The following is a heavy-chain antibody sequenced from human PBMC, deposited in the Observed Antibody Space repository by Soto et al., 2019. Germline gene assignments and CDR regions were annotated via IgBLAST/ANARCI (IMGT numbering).Heavy chain of an antibody. CDR3: ARQGADPPHLDY. J-gene: IGHJ4*02. CDR1: GGSISSSSYY. D-gene: IGHD3-16*01. CDR2: IYYSGST. V-gene: IGHV4-39*01. Sequence: QLQLQESGPGLVKPSETLSLTCTVSGGSISSSSYYWGWIRQPPGKGLEWIGSIYYSGSTYYNPSLKSRVTISVDTSKNQFSLKLSSVTAADTAVYYCARQGADPPHLDYWGQGTLVTVSS.